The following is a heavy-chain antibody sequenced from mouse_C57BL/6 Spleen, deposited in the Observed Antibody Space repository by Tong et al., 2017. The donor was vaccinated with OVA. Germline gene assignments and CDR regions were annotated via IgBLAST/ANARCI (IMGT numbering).Heavy chain of an antibody. J-gene: IGHJ2*01. D-gene: IGHD2-5*01. CDR3: ARDRYSNFFDY. CDR2: ISSGSSTI. Sequence: EVQLQESGGGLVKPGGSLKLSCAASGFTFSSYGMSWVRQTPDKRLEWVAYISSGSSTIYYADTVKGRFTISRDNAKNNLYLQMSHLKSEDTAMYYCARDRYSNFFDYWGQGTTLTVSS. V-gene: IGHV5-17*03. CDR1: GFTFSSYG.